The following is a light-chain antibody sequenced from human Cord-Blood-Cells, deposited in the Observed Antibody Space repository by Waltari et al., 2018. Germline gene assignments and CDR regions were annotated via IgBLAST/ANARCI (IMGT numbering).Light chain of an antibody. Sequence: QSALTQPASVSGSPGQSITISCPGTSSDGGSYNTVSWYQQHPGKAPKLRIYEGSKRPSGVSNRFSGSKSGNTASLTISGLQAEDEADYYCCSYAGSSTLVFGGGTKLTVL. CDR3: CSYAGSSTLV. J-gene: IGLJ2*01. CDR2: EGS. V-gene: IGLV2-23*01. CDR1: SSDGGSYNT.